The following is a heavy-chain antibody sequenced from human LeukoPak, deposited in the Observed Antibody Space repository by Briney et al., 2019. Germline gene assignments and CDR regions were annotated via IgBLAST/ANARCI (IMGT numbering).Heavy chain of an antibody. CDR3: AALVVPVDSQSYYYYMDV. D-gene: IGHD2-2*01. J-gene: IGHJ6*03. Sequence: TSVKVSCKASGGTFSSYAISWVRQAPGQGLEWMGGIIPIFGTANYAQKFQGRVTITTDESTSTAYMELSSLRSEDTAVYYCAALVVPVDSQSYYYYMDVWGKGTTVTVSS. CDR2: IIPIFGTA. CDR1: GGTFSSYA. V-gene: IGHV1-69*05.